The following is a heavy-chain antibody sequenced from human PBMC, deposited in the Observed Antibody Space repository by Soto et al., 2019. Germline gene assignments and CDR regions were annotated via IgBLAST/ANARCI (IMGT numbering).Heavy chain of an antibody. Sequence: PSETLSLTCTVSGDSISSYYWSWIRQPPGKGLEWIGYIYYSGSANYNPSLKSRVTISVDTSKNQFSLKLSSVTAADTAVYYCVKRSPGTMLDNWGQGTLVTVSS. J-gene: IGHJ4*02. CDR3: VKRSPGTMLDN. CDR1: GDSISSYY. CDR2: IYYSGSA. V-gene: IGHV4-59*01.